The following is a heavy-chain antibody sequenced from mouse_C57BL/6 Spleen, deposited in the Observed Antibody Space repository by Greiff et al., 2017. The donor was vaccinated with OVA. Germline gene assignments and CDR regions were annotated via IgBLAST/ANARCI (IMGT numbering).Heavy chain of an antibody. Sequence: VKLVESGPELVKPGASVKLSCKASGYTFTSYDINWVKQRPGQGLEWIGWIYPRDGSTKYNEKFKGKATLTVDTSSSTAYMELHSLTSEDSAVYCCSLRGAMDYWGQGTSVTVSS. V-gene: IGHV1-85*01. CDR2: IYPRDGST. D-gene: IGHD2-12*01. CDR3: SLRGAMDY. J-gene: IGHJ4*01. CDR1: GYTFTSYD.